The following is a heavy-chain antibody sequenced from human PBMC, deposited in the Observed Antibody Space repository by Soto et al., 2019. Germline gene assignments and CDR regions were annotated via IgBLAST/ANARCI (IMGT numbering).Heavy chain of an antibody. J-gene: IGHJ6*02. CDR2: ISYDGSNK. V-gene: IGHV3-30*18. CDR3: AKDGGDVDTADMDV. D-gene: IGHD5-18*01. CDR1: GFTFSSYG. Sequence: GGSLRLSCAASGFTFSSYGMHWVRQAPGKGLEWVAVISYDGSNKYYADSVKGRFTISRDNSKNTLYLQMNSLRAEETAGYYCAKDGGDVDTADMDVWGQGTTVTVSS.